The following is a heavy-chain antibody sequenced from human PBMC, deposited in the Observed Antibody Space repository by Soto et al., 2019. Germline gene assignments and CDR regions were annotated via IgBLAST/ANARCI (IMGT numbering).Heavy chain of an antibody. CDR1: GFTLSNYA. V-gene: IGHV3-30-3*01. CDR3: ARRMTTVTGDAFDI. Sequence: GGSLRLSCAASGFTLSNYAMHWVRQAPGKGLEWVAVISYDGSTKYYADSVKGRFTISRDNSKNTLFLQMNSLRAEDTAVYYCARRMTTVTGDAFDIWGQGTMVTVSS. D-gene: IGHD4-17*01. CDR2: ISYDGSTK. J-gene: IGHJ3*02.